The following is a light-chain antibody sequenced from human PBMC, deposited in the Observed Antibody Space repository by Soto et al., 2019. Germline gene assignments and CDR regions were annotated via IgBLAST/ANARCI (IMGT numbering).Light chain of an antibody. Sequence: DIQMSQSPSTLSASVGDRVTITCRASQSIGSWLAWYQQRPGKAPNLLIYDASSLQSGVPSRFSASGSGTDFTLTLNSLQPEDFATYYCQQGYSTPWTFGQGTKVDIK. J-gene: IGKJ1*01. CDR2: DAS. CDR1: QSIGSW. V-gene: IGKV1-5*01. CDR3: QQGYSTPWT.